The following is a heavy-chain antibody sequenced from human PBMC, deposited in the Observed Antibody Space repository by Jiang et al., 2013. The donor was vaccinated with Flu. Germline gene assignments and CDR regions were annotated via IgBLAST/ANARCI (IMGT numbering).Heavy chain of an antibody. CDR3: AYPIVVVVAATAAGMDV. Sequence: QLVESGGGLVQPGGSLRLSCAASGFTFSSYAMSWVRQAPGKGLEWVSAISGSGGSTYYADSVKGRFTISRDNSKNTLYLQMNSLRAEDTAVYYCAYPIVVVVAATAAGMDVWGKGTTVTVSS. V-gene: IGHV3-23*04. D-gene: IGHD2-15*01. CDR2: ISGSGGST. J-gene: IGHJ6*04. CDR1: GFTFSSYA.